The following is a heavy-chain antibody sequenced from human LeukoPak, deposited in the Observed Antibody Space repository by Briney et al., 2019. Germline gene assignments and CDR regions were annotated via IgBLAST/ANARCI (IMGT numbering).Heavy chain of an antibody. V-gene: IGHV4-39*01. D-gene: IGHD3-22*01. Sequence: SETLSLTCTVSGGSISSSSHYWGWIRQPPGKGLDWIGSIYYSGSTYYNPSLKTRVTISVDTSKNQFSLKLSSVTAADTAVYYCARRGDSSGHANADDAFDIWGQGTMVTVSS. CDR3: ARRGDSSGHANADDAFDI. CDR1: GGSISSSSHY. CDR2: IYYSGST. J-gene: IGHJ3*02.